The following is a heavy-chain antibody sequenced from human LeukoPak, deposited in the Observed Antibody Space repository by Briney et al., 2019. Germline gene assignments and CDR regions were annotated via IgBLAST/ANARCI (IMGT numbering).Heavy chain of an antibody. CDR1: GFTFDDYA. J-gene: IGHJ4*02. CDR3: AKDHRPYYDSSGYYDY. D-gene: IGHD3-22*01. Sequence: GRXXRLSCAASGFTFDDYAMHWVRQVPGKGLEWVSGISWNSGIIGYADSVKGRFTISRDNAKNSLYLQMNSLRAEDMALYYCAKDHRPYYDSSGYYDYWGQGTLVTVSS. CDR2: ISWNSGII. V-gene: IGHV3-9*03.